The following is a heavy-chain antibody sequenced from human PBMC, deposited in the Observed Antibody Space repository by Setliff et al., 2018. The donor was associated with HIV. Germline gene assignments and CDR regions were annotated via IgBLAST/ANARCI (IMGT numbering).Heavy chain of an antibody. V-gene: IGHV4-59*01. D-gene: IGHD2-15*01. CDR3: ARATATWLVDN. CDR1: GASISSYY. J-gene: IGHJ4*02. Sequence: PSETLSLTCNDSGASISSYYWSWIRQPPGKGLEWIGYIYYRGGTNYNPSLKSRLTISVDAAKNQFSLKLSSVTTADTAVYYCARATATWLVDNWGQGTLVTVSS. CDR2: IYYRGGT.